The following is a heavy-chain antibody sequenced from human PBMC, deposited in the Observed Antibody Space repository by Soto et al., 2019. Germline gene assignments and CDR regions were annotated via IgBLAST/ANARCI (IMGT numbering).Heavy chain of an antibody. Sequence: SETLSLTCTVSGGSISSGGYYWSWIRQHPGKGLEWIGYIYYSGSTYYNPSLKSRVTISVDTSKNQFSLKLSSVTAADTAVYYCARVRIWFGEPINWFDPWGQGTLVTVSS. CDR3: ARVRIWFGEPINWFDP. CDR2: IYYSGST. V-gene: IGHV4-31*03. CDR1: GGSISSGGYY. D-gene: IGHD3-10*01. J-gene: IGHJ5*02.